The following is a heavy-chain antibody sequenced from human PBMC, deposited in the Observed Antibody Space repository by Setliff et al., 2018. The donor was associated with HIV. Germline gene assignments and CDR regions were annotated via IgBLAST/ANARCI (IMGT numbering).Heavy chain of an antibody. CDR3: ARGGASSPPLDY. J-gene: IGHJ4*01. D-gene: IGHD6-13*01. Sequence: PGGSLRLSCAASGFIFSTNWMSWVRQAPGKGPEWVANINQDGSDKYYVPSVKGRFTISRDNAKNSLYLQMNSLRAEDTAIYYCARGGASSPPLDYWGHGTLVTVSS. CDR2: INQDGSDK. V-gene: IGHV3-7*01. CDR1: GFIFSTNW.